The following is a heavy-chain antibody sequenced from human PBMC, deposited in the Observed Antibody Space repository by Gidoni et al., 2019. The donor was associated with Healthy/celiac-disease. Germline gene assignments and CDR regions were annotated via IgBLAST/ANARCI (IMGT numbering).Heavy chain of an antibody. CDR3: ARGTWYLDYYYYYMDV. CDR2: INPNSGGT. V-gene: IGHV1-2*04. CDR1: GYTFTGYY. D-gene: IGHD6-13*01. Sequence: QVQLVQSGAEVKKPGASVKVSCKASGYTFTGYYMHWVRQAPGQGLEWMGWINPNSGGTNYAQKFQGWVTMTRDTSISTAYMELSRLRSDDTAVYYCARGTWYLDYYYYYMDVWGKGTTVTVSS. J-gene: IGHJ6*03.